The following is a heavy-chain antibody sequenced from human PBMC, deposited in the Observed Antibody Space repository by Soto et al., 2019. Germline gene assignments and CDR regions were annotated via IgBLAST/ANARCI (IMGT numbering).Heavy chain of an antibody. D-gene: IGHD3-10*01. CDR1: GIVFSDY. V-gene: IGHV3-11*01. J-gene: IGHJ5*02. Sequence: QVQLVESGGGLVKPGGSLRLSCAASGIVFSDYMSWVRQAPGKVLAWLSYISGSGRTIYSADSVKGRFTISRDNATNSRYLQMNNVRTEDTAVYYCARLPFTWVWFDPWGQGTLVTVSS. CDR2: ISGSGRTI. CDR3: ARLPFTWVWFDP.